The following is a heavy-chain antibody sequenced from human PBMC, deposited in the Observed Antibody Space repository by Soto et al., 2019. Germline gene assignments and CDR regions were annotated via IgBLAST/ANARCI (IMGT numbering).Heavy chain of an antibody. J-gene: IGHJ2*01. CDR2: ISWNSGSI. V-gene: IGHV3-9*01. CDR1: GFTFDDYA. CDR3: AKVSSGWYRTAGYFDL. D-gene: IGHD6-19*01. Sequence: SLRLSCAASGFTFDDYAMHWVRQAPGKGLEWVSGISWNSGSIGYADSVKGRFTISRDNAKNSLYLQMNSLRAEDTALYYCAKVSSGWYRTAGYFDLWGRGTLVSVSS.